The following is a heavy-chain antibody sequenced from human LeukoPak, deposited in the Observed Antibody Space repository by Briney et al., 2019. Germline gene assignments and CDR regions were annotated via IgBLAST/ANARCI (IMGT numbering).Heavy chain of an antibody. CDR2: IHYTGIT. CDR1: GGSINNYY. Sequence: SETLSLTCIVSGGSINNYYRSWIRQPPGKGLEWIAYIHYTGITNYNPFLKSRVTISLDTSKNQFSLKLNSVTAADTAFYYCARILEGSGAAFDIWGQGTMVTVSS. D-gene: IGHD1-26*01. V-gene: IGHV4-59*01. J-gene: IGHJ3*02. CDR3: ARILEGSGAAFDI.